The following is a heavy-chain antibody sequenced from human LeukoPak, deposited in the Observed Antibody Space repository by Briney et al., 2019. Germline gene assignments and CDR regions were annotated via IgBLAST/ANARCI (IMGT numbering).Heavy chain of an antibody. J-gene: IGHJ4*02. CDR3: AKDFSSDYGDYQDY. V-gene: IGHV6-1*01. CDR2: IYYRSKYYN. D-gene: IGHD4-17*01. Sequence: SQTLSLTCAITGDSVSSNSAAWNWIRQSPSRGLEWLGRIYYRSKYYNDYAVSVKSRITINADTSKNQFSLQLTSVTPEDTAVYYCAKDFSSDYGDYQDYWGQGTLVTVSS. CDR1: GDSVSSNSAA.